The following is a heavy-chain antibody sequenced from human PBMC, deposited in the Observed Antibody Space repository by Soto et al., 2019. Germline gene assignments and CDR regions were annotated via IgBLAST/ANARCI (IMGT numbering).Heavy chain of an antibody. Sequence: GGSLRLSCAASGFTFSSYAMSWVRQAPRKGLEWVSAISGSGGRTYYADSVKRRCTIARDNSKNTLYLQMNSLRAEDTAVYYCAKGSEYNGITFGGVIVVGAFDIWGQGTMVTVSS. CDR3: AKGSEYNGITFGGVIVVGAFDI. J-gene: IGHJ3*02. V-gene: IGHV3-23*01. CDR1: GFTFSSYA. CDR2: ISGSGGRT. D-gene: IGHD3-16*02.